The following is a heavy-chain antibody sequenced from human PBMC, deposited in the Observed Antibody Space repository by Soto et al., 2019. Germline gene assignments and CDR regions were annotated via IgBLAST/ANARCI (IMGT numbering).Heavy chain of an antibody. D-gene: IGHD4-17*01. CDR3: MNYGGDTGSFDY. CDR1: GGSITSTNYF. J-gene: IGHJ4*02. V-gene: IGHV4-39*01. CDR2: SGTT. Sequence: SETLSLTCTVSGGSITSTNYFWGWIRQPPGKGLEWIGSGTTYYNPSLRSRVAISVDTSKNQFSLKLNSVTAADTAIYYCMNYGGDTGSFDYWGQGTPVTVS.